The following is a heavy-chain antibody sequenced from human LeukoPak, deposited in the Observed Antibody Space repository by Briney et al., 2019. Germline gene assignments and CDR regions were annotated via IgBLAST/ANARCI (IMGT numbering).Heavy chain of an antibody. CDR1: GGSISSSSYY. CDR2: IDYSGST. V-gene: IGHV4-39*07. J-gene: IGHJ6*02. D-gene: IGHD2-15*01. CDR3: ARDFKSGYCSGGSCSGAHLDYYYYYGMDV. Sequence: PSETLSLTCIVSGGSISSSSYYWGWIRQPPGKGLEWIGSIDYSGSTYYNPSLKSRVTISVDTSKNQFSLKLSSVTAADTAVYYCARDFKSGYCSGGSCSGAHLDYYYYYGMDVWGQGTTVTVSS.